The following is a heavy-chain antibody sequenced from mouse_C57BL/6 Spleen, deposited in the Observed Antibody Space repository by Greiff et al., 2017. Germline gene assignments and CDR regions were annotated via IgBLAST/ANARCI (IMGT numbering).Heavy chain of an antibody. CDR3: SINCCFAY. Sequence: QVQLQQPGAELVRPGASVKLSCKASGYTITSYWMHWVKQRPGQGLEWIGMIHPKSGSTNYNAKFKSKDTLTVDKSSSTAYMQLSSLTSEVSSVNYYSINCCFAYWGQGTILTVSS. CDR1: GYTITSYW. D-gene: IGHD4-1*01. V-gene: IGHV1-64*01. J-gene: IGHJ2*01. CDR2: IHPKSGST.